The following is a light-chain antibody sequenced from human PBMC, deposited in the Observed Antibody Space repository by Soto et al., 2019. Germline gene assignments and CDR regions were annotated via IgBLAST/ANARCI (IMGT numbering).Light chain of an antibody. CDR2: KAS. CDR1: QSISNW. CDR3: QQYNGYRWK. V-gene: IGKV1-5*03. Sequence: DIQMTQSPSTLSASVGDRVTITCRASQSISNWLAWYQQKPGKAPKILIYKASSLESGVPSRFSGSGSGTEFTLTISSLQPADSETYYCQQYNGYRWKFGQGTKVDI. J-gene: IGKJ1*01.